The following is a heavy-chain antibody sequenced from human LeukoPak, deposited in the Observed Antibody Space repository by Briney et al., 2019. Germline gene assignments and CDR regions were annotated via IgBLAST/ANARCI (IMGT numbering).Heavy chain of an antibody. CDR2: INHSGGT. V-gene: IGHV4-34*01. D-gene: IGHD6-6*01. Sequence: PSETLSLTCAVYGGSFSGYSWNWIRQPPVKGLEWIGEINHSGGTNYNPSLKSRVTISVDTSKKQFSLKLSSVTAADTAVYYCARGSSSSAHDYWGQGTLVTVAS. J-gene: IGHJ4*02. CDR1: GGSFSGYS. CDR3: ARGSSSSAHDY.